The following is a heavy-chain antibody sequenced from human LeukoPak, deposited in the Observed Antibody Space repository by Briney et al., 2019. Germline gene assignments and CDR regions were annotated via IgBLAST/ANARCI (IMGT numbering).Heavy chain of an antibody. CDR3: ARVRYSPLRYFDWLLSP. J-gene: IGHJ5*02. CDR2: INHSGST. CDR1: GGSFSGYY. Sequence: SETLSLTCAVYGGSFSGYYWSWIRQPPGKGLEWIGEINHSGSTNYNPSLKSRVTISVDTSKNQFSLKLSSVTAADTAVYYCARVRYSPLRYFDWLLSPWGQGTLVTVSS. V-gene: IGHV4-34*01. D-gene: IGHD3-9*01.